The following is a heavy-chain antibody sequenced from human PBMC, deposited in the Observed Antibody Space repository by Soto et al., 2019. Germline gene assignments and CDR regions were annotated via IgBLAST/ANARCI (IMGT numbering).Heavy chain of an antibody. CDR2: IDPSDSYT. Sequence: GASLKISCKGSGYSFTSYWISWVRQMPGKGLEWMGRIDPSDSYTNYSPSFQGHVTISADKSISTAYLQWSSLKASDTAMYYCASHANDYGDYRAFDIWGQGTMVTVSS. D-gene: IGHD4-17*01. V-gene: IGHV5-10-1*01. CDR1: GYSFTSYW. J-gene: IGHJ3*02. CDR3: ASHANDYGDYRAFDI.